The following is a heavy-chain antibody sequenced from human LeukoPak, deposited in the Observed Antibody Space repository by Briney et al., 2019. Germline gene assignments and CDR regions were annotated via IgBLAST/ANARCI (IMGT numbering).Heavy chain of an antibody. CDR3: VKTGIVGPTTYGYYFDY. Sequence: PGGSLRLSCAASGFTFDDYAMHWVRQAPGKGLEWVSGINWNGVNKGYADSVKGRFTISRDNAKNSLYLQMNSLRAEDTALYYCVKTGIVGPTTYGYYFDYWGQGTLVTVSS. D-gene: IGHD1-26*01. CDR2: INWNGVNK. CDR1: GFTFDDYA. V-gene: IGHV3-9*01. J-gene: IGHJ4*02.